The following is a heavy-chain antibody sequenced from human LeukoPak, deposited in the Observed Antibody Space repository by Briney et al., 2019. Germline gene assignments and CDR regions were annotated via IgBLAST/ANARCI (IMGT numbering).Heavy chain of an antibody. CDR1: GFISSRYS. J-gene: IGHJ4*02. CDR3: AKDPFSSDWYGSFDY. D-gene: IGHD6-13*01. CDR2: ISGSGSGT. Sequence: GGSLRLSCAASGFISSRYSMSWVRQAPGKGLEWVSAISGSGSGTYYAGSVKGRFTISRDNSKDTLDLQMNSLRAEDTAVYYCAKDPFSSDWYGSFDYWGQGTLVTVSS. V-gene: IGHV3-23*01.